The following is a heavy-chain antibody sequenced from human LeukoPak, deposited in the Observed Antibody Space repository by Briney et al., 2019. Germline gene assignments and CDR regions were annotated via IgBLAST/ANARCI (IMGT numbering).Heavy chain of an antibody. V-gene: IGHV3-7*03. CDR2: IKQEGGEK. CDR1: GFTFSSYW. D-gene: IGHD4-17*01. Sequence: PGGSLRLSCAASGFTFSSYWMRWVREAPGKGREGGANIKQEGGEKYYVDSVKGRFTISRDKAKNSLYLQMNSLRAEDTAVYYCARDLLERAYGDYGMDVWGQGTTVTVSS. J-gene: IGHJ6*02. CDR3: ARDLLERAYGDYGMDV.